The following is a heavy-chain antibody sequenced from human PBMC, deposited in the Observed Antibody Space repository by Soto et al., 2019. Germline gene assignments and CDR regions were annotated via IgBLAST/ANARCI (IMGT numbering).Heavy chain of an antibody. CDR3: VRWVGGSMYDNSGKYDS. CDR2: VAYDGSKT. CDR1: GFTFSSNG. Sequence: QVQLVESGGRVVQPGRSLRLTCAASGFTFSSNGMHWVRQAPGKGLEWVALVAYDGSKTYYGDSVRGRFTISRDNSENTLYLQMNSLRAEDTAVYYCVRWVGGSMYDNSGKYDSWGQGTLVTVSS. V-gene: IGHV3-30*03. D-gene: IGHD3-22*01. J-gene: IGHJ5*01.